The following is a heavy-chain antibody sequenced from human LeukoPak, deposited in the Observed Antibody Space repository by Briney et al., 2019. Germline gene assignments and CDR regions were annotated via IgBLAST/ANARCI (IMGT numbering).Heavy chain of an antibody. CDR2: MNPNSGNT. V-gene: IGHV1-8*01. CDR1: GYTFTSYD. Sequence: ASVKVSCKASGYTFTSYDINWVRQATGQGLEWMGWMNPNSGNTGYAQEFQGRVTMTRNTSISTAYMELSSLRSEDTAVYYCARALFGPMTSYYYYGMDVWGQGTTVTVSS. D-gene: IGHD3-10*02. J-gene: IGHJ6*02. CDR3: ARALFGPMTSYYYYGMDV.